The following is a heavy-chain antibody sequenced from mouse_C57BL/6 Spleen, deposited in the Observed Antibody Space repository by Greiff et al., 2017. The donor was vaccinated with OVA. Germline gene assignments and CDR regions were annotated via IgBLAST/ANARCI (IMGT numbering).Heavy chain of an antibody. V-gene: IGHV1-55*01. CDR1: GYTFTSYW. D-gene: IGHD1-1*01. CDR2: IYPGSGSS. J-gene: IGHJ2*01. Sequence: QVQLQQPGAELVKSGASVKMSCKASGYTFTSYWITWVKQRPGQGLEWIGDIYPGSGSSNYNEKFKGKATLTVDTSASTAYLQFSSLTSEDSAVYYCAREVYDSNYFGYWGQGTTLTVSS. CDR3: AREVYDSNYFGY.